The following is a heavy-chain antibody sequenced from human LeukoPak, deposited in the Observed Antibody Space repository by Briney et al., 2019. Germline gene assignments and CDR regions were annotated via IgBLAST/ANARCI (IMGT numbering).Heavy chain of an antibody. CDR3: AHRRVHYYDSSGYPKDAFDM. J-gene: IGHJ3*02. CDR1: GFSLNTRGVG. Sequence: SGPTLVNPTQTLTLTCAFSGFSLNTRGVGVGWIRQPPGKALEWLALFYWNDDKGYSPFLKSRLTITKDTSKNQVVLTLTNMDPVDTATYYCAHRRVHYYDSSGYPKDAFDMWGQGTVVTVSS. D-gene: IGHD3-22*01. CDR2: FYWNDDK. V-gene: IGHV2-5*01.